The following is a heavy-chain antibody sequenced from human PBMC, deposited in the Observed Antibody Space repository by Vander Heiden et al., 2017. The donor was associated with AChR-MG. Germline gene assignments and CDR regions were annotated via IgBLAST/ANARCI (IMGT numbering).Heavy chain of an antibody. CDR2: ISSRSNTI. CDR3: ARGPPRRDIVGTVSNYFDN. J-gene: IGHJ4*02. D-gene: IGHD2-8*01. Sequence: EVQLVESGGGLVQPGGSLRLSCAASGFTFSSYSMNWVRQAPGKGLEWLSYISSRSNTIYYADSVKGRFTISRDNANNLVYLQMNSLRDEDAAVYYCARGPPRRDIVGTVSNYFDNWGQGTLVTVSS. CDR1: GFTFSSYS. V-gene: IGHV3-48*02.